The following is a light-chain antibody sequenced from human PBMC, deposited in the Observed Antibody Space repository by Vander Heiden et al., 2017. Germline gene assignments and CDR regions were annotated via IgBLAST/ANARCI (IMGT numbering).Light chain of an antibody. CDR2: AAS. CDR1: QSIDNF. J-gene: IGKJ5*01. Sequence: DTQMPQSPSSLSASVGDRVTITCRASQSIDNFLNWYQQKPGKAPKLLIYAASKLESWVPSRFSGSGSGTHFSLTISSLQPEDSATYFCQQSYSSPRITFGLGTRLEIE. V-gene: IGKV1-39*01. CDR3: QQSYSSPRIT.